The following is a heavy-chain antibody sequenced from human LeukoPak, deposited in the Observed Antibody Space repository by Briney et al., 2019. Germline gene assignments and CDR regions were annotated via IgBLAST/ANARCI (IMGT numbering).Heavy chain of an antibody. CDR3: ARGDSGRWNYKRGYDY. Sequence: GGSLRLSCAASGFTFSSYGMHWVRQAPGKGLEWVSVLYSGGSTSYADSVKGRFTISRDNSKNMVYLEMNSLTAEDTAVYFCARGDSGRWNYKRGYDYWGQGTLVTVSS. D-gene: IGHD1-26*01. V-gene: IGHV3-53*01. CDR1: GFTFSSYG. CDR2: LYSGGST. J-gene: IGHJ4*02.